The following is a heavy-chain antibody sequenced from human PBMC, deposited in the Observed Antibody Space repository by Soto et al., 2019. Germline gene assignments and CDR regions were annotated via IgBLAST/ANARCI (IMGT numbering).Heavy chain of an antibody. J-gene: IGHJ5*02. CDR1: GFTFKTYS. Sequence: DEQLVASGGGLGQPGGSLRLSCAASGFTFKTYSMNWVRRPPGKGLEWISYISGPGSTINYADSVKGRFTISRDNSRSTLYLQMNSLRIEDTAVYYCSASRDYNWFDPWGQGTLVTVSS. D-gene: IGHD2-21*02. CDR3: SASRDYNWFDP. CDR2: ISGPGSTI. V-gene: IGHV3-48*04.